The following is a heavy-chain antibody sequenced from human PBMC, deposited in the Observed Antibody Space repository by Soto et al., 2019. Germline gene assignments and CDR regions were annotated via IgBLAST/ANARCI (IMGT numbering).Heavy chain of an antibody. Sequence: QVQLQESGPGLVKPSGTLSLTCAVSGGSISSSNWWSWVRQPPGKGLEWIGEIYHSGSTNYNPSLKSRVTLSXDXTKTQFSLKLSSVTAADTAVYYCARVSGSYYYGMDVWGQGTTVTVSS. J-gene: IGHJ6*02. CDR2: IYHSGST. CDR1: GGSISSSNW. D-gene: IGHD1-26*01. CDR3: ARVSGSYYYGMDV. V-gene: IGHV4-4*02.